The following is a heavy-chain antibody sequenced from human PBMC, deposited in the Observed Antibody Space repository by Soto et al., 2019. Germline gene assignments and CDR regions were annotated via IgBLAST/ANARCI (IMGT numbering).Heavy chain of an antibody. J-gene: IGHJ4*02. CDR1: GFTFSSYW. CDR3: ARESYYDYVWGSYRYLDY. V-gene: IGHV3-7*01. D-gene: IGHD3-16*02. Sequence: PGGSLRLSCAASGFTFSSYWMSWVRQAPGKGLEWVANIKQDGSEKYYVDSVKGRFTISRDNAKNSLYLQMNSLRAEDTAVYYCARESYYDYVWGSYRYLDYWGQGTLVTVSS. CDR2: IKQDGSEK.